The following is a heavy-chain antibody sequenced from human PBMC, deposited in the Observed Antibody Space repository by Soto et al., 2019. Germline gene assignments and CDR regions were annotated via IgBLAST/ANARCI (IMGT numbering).Heavy chain of an antibody. CDR2: ISYDGANK. Sequence: GGSLRVSCAASGFTFSTYCMLWGRQAPGKGLEWVAFISYDGANKFYGDSVKGRFTISRDNSKSTLYLEMNSLRAEDTAVFYCATEEVIMISEVPRYYHYVLAFPGRRSTVTGS. J-gene: IGHJ6*02. CDR3: ATEEVIMISEVPRYYHYVLAF. V-gene: IGHV3-30*03. CDR1: GFTFSTYC. D-gene: IGHD3-16*01.